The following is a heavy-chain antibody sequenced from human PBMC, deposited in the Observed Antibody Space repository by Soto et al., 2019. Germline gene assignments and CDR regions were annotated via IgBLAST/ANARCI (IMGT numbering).Heavy chain of an antibody. Sequence: GGSLRLSCAASGFTFSSYGMHWVRQAPGKGLEWVAVISYDGSNKYYADSVKGRFTISRDNSKNTLYLQMNSLRAEDTAVYYCAKPFMVRGVMDYWGQGTLVTVSS. D-gene: IGHD3-10*01. J-gene: IGHJ4*02. V-gene: IGHV3-30*18. CDR1: GFTFSSYG. CDR2: ISYDGSNK. CDR3: AKPFMVRGVMDY.